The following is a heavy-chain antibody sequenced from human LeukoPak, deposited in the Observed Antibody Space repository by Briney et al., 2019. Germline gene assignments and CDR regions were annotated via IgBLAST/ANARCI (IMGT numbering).Heavy chain of an antibody. CDR3: ARVGTEPEYYYYYMDV. CDR1: GGSFSGYY. Sequence: SETLSLTCAVYGGSFSGYYWSWIRQPPGKGLEWIGYIYYSGSTNYNPSLKSRVTISVDTSKNQFSLKLSSVTAADTAVYYCARVGTEPEYYYYYMDVWGKGTTVTVSS. V-gene: IGHV4-59*01. J-gene: IGHJ6*03. CDR2: IYYSGST. D-gene: IGHD1-14*01.